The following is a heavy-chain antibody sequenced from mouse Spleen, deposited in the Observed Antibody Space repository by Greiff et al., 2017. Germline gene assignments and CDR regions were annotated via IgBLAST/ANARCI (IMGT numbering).Heavy chain of an antibody. CDR2: IDPSDSYT. V-gene: IGHV1-69*01. CDR3: AREDIGLRRAMDY. CDR1: GYTFTSYW. D-gene: IGHD2-4*01. Sequence: QVQLQQPGAELVMPGASVKLSCKASGYTFTSYWMHWVKQRPGQGLEWIGEIDPSDSYTNYNQKFKGKATLTVDKSSSTAYMQLSSLTSEDSAVYYCAREDIGLRRAMDYWGQGTSVTVSS. J-gene: IGHJ4*01.